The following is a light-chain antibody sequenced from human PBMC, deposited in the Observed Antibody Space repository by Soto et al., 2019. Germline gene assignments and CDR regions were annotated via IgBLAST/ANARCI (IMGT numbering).Light chain of an antibody. V-gene: IGKV3-20*01. J-gene: IGKJ1*01. CDR1: QSVSSNS. Sequence: EIVLTQSPGTLSLSPGERATLSCRASQSVSSNSLAWYHQKPGQPPRLLMYGASSRATGIPDRFSGSGSGTEFTLIISSLQSEDSAVYYCQQYNSWLWTFGQGTKVDIK. CDR3: QQYNSWLWT. CDR2: GAS.